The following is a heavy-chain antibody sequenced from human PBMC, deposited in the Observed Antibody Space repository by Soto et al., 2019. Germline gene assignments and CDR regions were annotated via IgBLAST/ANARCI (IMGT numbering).Heavy chain of an antibody. CDR1: GYTFPSYD. CDR2: MNPNSGNT. Sequence: ASVKVSCKASGYTFPSYDINWVRQATGQGLEWMGWMNPNSGNTGYAQKFQGRVTMTRNTSISTAYMELSSLRSEDTAVYYCARVEVAGYDFDYWGQGTLVTVS. V-gene: IGHV1-8*01. CDR3: ARVEVAGYDFDY. J-gene: IGHJ4*02. D-gene: IGHD6-19*01.